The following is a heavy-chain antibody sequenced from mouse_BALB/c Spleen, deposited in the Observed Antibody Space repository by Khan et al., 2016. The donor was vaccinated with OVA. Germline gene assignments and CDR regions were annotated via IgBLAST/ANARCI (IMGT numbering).Heavy chain of an antibody. Sequence: QVQLQQSGAELVRPGVSLKISCKGSGYTFTDFPMHWVKQSHAKNLEWIGVVSTNYGDATYNQKFTGKATMTVDKSSSTAYMELASLTSEDSAFFYCARGGGGDRFAYWGQGTLVTVSA. CDR3: ARGGGGDRFAY. J-gene: IGHJ3*01. CDR2: VSTNYGDA. V-gene: IGHV1S137*01. CDR1: GYTFTDFP.